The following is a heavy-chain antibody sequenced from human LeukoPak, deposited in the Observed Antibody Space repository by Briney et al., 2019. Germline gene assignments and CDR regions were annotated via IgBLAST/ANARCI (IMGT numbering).Heavy chain of an antibody. CDR3: ARETPVTCFDY. D-gene: IGHD4-17*01. V-gene: IGHV1-18*01. J-gene: IGHJ4*02. CDR1: GYTFSSYG. Sequence: ASVKVSCKASGYTFSSYGINWVRQAPGQRLERMGWINTHNGNTNYAQKFQGRVTMTTDTATRTAYMELRSLRSDDTAVYYCARETPVTCFDYWGQGTLVTVSS. CDR2: INTHNGNT.